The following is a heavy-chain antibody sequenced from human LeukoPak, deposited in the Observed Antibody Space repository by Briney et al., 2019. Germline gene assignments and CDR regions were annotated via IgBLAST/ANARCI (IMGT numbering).Heavy chain of an antibody. CDR1: GGSISSSSYY. CDR2: IYYGGST. Sequence: SETLSLTCTVSGGSISSSSYYWAWIRQPPGKGLEWIGSIYYGGSTYYNPSLKSRVTISADTSKYQFSLKLSSVTAADTAVYFCARRVIVATIDYWGQGTLVTVSS. J-gene: IGHJ4*02. V-gene: IGHV4-39*01. CDR3: ARRVIVATIDY. D-gene: IGHD5-12*01.